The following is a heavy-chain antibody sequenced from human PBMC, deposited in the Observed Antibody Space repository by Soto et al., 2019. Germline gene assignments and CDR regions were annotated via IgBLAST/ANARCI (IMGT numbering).Heavy chain of an antibody. CDR1: GGSFSGYY. D-gene: IGHD6-13*01. J-gene: IGHJ4*02. CDR2: INHSGST. V-gene: IGHV4-34*01. Sequence: PSETLSLTCAVYGGSFSGYYWSWIRQPPGEGLEWIGEINHSGSTNYNPSLKSRVTISVDTSKNQFSLKLSSVTAADTAVYYCARGHSSSWGYWGQGTLVTVSS. CDR3: ARGHSSSWGY.